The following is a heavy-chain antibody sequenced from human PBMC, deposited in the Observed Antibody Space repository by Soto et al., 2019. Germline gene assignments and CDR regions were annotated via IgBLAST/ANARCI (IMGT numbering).Heavy chain of an antibody. J-gene: IGHJ4*02. Sequence: SETLSLTCVVYGGSFSGHFWSWIRQPPGKGLEWIGEINHSGSANYNPSLKSRVTISVDTSKNQFSLKLTSVTAADTAVYYCAGWAVGIMIFGVPKDYWSQGTQVTVSS. CDR1: GGSFSGHF. CDR3: AGWAVGIMIFGVPKDY. CDR2: INHSGSA. D-gene: IGHD3-3*01. V-gene: IGHV4-34*01.